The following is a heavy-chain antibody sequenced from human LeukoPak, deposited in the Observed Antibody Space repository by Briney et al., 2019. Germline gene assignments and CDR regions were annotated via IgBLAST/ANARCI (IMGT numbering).Heavy chain of an antibody. CDR1: GDFFSGYY. D-gene: IGHD2-15*01. Sequence: SETLSLTCAVYGDFFSGYYWSWIRQPPGKGLEWIGEINHSGSTNYNPSLKSRVTISLDTSKNQFSLKLSSVTAADTAVYYCARTLTPYCSGGSCYEYYFDYWGQGTLVTVSS. J-gene: IGHJ4*02. CDR2: INHSGST. V-gene: IGHV4-34*01. CDR3: ARTLTPYCSGGSCYEYYFDY.